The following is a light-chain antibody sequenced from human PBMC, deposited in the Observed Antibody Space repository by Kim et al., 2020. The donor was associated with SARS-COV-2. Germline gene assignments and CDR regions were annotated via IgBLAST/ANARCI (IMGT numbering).Light chain of an antibody. Sequence: VALGQTVRSTCQGDSLRNYYASWYQQKPGQAPVLLIYGTNNRPSGIPDRFSGSSSGNTASVTITGAQAEDEADYYCNSRDSSGNLLFGGGTKLTVL. V-gene: IGLV3-19*01. CDR2: GTN. CDR1: SLRNYY. CDR3: NSRDSSGNLL. J-gene: IGLJ2*01.